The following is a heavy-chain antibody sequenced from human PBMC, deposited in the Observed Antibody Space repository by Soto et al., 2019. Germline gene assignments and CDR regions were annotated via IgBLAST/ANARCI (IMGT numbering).Heavy chain of an antibody. J-gene: IGHJ4*02. D-gene: IGHD3-16*02. CDR2: ISSSSTI. CDR3: ARDRLRLGELSLLGYFDY. CDR1: GFTFSSYS. Sequence: VGSLRLSCAASGFTFSSYSMNWVRQAPGKGLEWVSYISSSSTIYYADSVKGRFNISRDNAKNTQSVQMDSLRAEDTAVYYFARDRLRLGELSLLGYFDYWGQGTLVTVSS. V-gene: IGHV3-48*01.